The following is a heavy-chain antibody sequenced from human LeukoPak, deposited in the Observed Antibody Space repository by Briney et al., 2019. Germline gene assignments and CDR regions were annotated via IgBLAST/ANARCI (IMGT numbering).Heavy chain of an antibody. D-gene: IGHD3-3*01. CDR3: ARDFLHYDFWRGYLS. Sequence: SETLSLTCTVSGGSISSGSYYWSWIRQPAGKGLEWFGRIYTSGSTNYNPSLKSRVTITVDTSKNQFSLKLSSVTAADTAVYYCARDFLHYDFWRGYLSWGQGTLVTVSS. V-gene: IGHV4-61*02. CDR1: GGSISSGSYY. J-gene: IGHJ4*02. CDR2: IYTSGST.